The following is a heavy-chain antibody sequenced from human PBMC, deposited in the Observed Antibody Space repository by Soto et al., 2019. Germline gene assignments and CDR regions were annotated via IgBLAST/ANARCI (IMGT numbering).Heavy chain of an antibody. CDR3: ATPAFYGEHPPSAFDI. Sequence: EVQLVQSGAEVKKPGESLKISCKGSGYSFTSYWIGWVRQMPGKGLEWMGIIYPGDSDTRYSPSFQGQVTISADKSISTAYLQWSSLKASDTAMYYCATPAFYGEHPPSAFDIWGQGTMVTVSS. CDR1: GYSFTSYW. CDR2: IYPGDSDT. D-gene: IGHD4-17*01. V-gene: IGHV5-51*03. J-gene: IGHJ3*02.